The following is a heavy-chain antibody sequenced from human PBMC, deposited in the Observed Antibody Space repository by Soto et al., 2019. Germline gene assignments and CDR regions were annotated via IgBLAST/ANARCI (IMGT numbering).Heavy chain of an antibody. V-gene: IGHV1-69*01. CDR2: IIPIFGTA. D-gene: IGHD2-21*02. Sequence: QVQLVQSGAEVKKPGSSVKVSCKASGGTFSSYAISWVRQAPGQGLEWMGGIIPIFGTANYAQKFQGRVTITADESTSTAYMVLSSLRSEDTAVYYCARDGGDAPPMNDAFDIWGQGTMVTVSS. CDR1: GGTFSSYA. CDR3: ARDGGDAPPMNDAFDI. J-gene: IGHJ3*02.